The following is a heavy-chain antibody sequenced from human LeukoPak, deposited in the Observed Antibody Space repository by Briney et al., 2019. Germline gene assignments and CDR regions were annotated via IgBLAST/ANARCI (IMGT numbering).Heavy chain of an antibody. V-gene: IGHV1-2*02. CDR3: ASLGMYRSSEHFDY. Sequence: ASVKVSCKASGYTFTSYGISWVRQAPGQGLEWMGWINPNSGGTNYAQKFQGRVTMTRDTSISTAYMEPSRLRSDDTAVYYCASLGMYRSSEHFDYWGQGTLVTVSS. D-gene: IGHD6-6*01. J-gene: IGHJ4*02. CDR2: INPNSGGT. CDR1: GYTFTSYG.